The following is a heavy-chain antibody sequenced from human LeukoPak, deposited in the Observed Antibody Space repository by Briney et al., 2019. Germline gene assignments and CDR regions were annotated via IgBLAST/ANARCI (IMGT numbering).Heavy chain of an antibody. CDR1: GGSISSGGYY. D-gene: IGHD2-21*02. CDR3: ARHGFSVVTALDY. Sequence: PSETLSLTCTVSGGSISSGGYYWSWIRQHPGKGLEWIGYIYYSGSTNYNPSLKSRVTISVDTSKNQFSLKLSSVTAADTAVYYCARHGFSVVTALDYWGQGTLVTVSS. V-gene: IGHV4-61*08. CDR2: IYYSGST. J-gene: IGHJ4*02.